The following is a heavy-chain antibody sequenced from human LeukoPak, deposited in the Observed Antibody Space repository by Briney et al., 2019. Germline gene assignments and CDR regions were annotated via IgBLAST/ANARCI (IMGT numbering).Heavy chain of an antibody. CDR1: GFTFSNYA. D-gene: IGHD2-15*01. Sequence: PGGSLRLSCAASGFTFSNYAMSWVRQAPGKGLEWVSAISGSGGSTYYADSVKGRFTISRDNSKNTLYLQMNSLRAEDTAVYYCAKVDDVVVAAALFDYWGQGTLVTVSS. CDR3: AKVDDVVVAAALFDY. V-gene: IGHV3-23*01. CDR2: ISGSGGST. J-gene: IGHJ4*02.